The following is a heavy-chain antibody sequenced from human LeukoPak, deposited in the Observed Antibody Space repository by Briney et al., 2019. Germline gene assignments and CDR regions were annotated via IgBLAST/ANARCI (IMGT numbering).Heavy chain of an antibody. V-gene: IGHV4-39*01. CDR2: IYYSGST. D-gene: IGHD2-15*01. Sequence: SETLSLTCAVYGGSFSSYYWGWIRQPPGRGLEWIGGIYYSGSTYYNPSLKSRVTISVDTSKNQFSLKLSSVTAADTAVYYCARSKVEVVAAYPHYLRTTYDYWGQGTLVTVSS. CDR3: ARSKVEVVAAYPHYLRTTYDY. CDR1: GGSFSSYY. J-gene: IGHJ4*02.